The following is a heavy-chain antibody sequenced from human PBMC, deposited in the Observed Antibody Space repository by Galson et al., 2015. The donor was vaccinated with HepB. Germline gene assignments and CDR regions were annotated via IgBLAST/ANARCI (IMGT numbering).Heavy chain of an antibody. CDR1: GYTFTSYY. J-gene: IGHJ6*02. Sequence: SVKVSCKASGYTFTSYYMHWVRQAPGQGLEWMGIINPSGGSTSYAQKFQGRVTMTRDTSTSTVYMELSSLRSEDTAVYYCARDLSWLSLQLSLGYYYYYGMDVWGQGTTVTVSS. CDR3: ARDLSWLSLQLSLGYYYYYGMDV. V-gene: IGHV1-46*01. D-gene: IGHD5-18*01. CDR2: INPSGGST.